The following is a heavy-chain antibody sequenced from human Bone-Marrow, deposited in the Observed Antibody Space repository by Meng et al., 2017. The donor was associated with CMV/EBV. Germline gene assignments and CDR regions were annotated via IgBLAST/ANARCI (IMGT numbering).Heavy chain of an antibody. Sequence: GESLKISCAASGFTLSSYSLNWVRQAPGKGLEWVSYISSTSDYIGYADSVKGRFTISRDNARNSLLLQMNSLRVEDTAVYYCARDIRGSDYYYGMDVWGQGTTVTSP. D-gene: IGHD3-10*01. CDR1: GFTLSSYS. CDR2: ISSTSDYI. V-gene: IGHV3-21*01. J-gene: IGHJ6*02. CDR3: ARDIRGSDYYYGMDV.